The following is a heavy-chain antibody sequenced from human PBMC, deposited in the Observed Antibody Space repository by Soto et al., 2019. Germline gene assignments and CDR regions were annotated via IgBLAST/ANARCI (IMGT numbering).Heavy chain of an antibody. CDR3: AREASSGGTGLDX. D-gene: IGHD6-19*01. J-gene: IGHJ4*01. V-gene: IGHV3-30-3*01. CDR1: GFSSSRYF. CDR2: ILYGETNK. Sequence: QVQLVESGGGVVQPGRSLRLSCAATGFSSSRYFMHWVRQAPGKGLEWVAVILYGETNKYHADSVKGRFTISRDNSKNTVYLQMNSLRVEDTAVYYCAREASSGGTGLDXWXXGTXVTVSS.